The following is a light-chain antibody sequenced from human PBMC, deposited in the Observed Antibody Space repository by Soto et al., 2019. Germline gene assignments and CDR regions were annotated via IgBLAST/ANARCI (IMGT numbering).Light chain of an antibody. CDR3: QQYYGYPHT. CDR1: QSISSY. Sequence: DIQMTQSPSSLSASVGDRVTITCRASQSISSYLNWYQQKPGKAPKLLIYAASSLQSGVPSRFSGSGSGTDFILTISSLQPEDFATYYCQQYYGYPHTFGGGTKV. J-gene: IGKJ4*01. V-gene: IGKV1-39*01. CDR2: AAS.